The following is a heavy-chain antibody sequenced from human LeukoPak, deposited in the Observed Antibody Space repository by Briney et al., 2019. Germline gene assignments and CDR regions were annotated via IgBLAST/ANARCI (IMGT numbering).Heavy chain of an antibody. J-gene: IGHJ4*02. CDR2: ISSMSGRYI. Sequence: PGGSLRLSCEASGFTFSSYSMTWVRQAPGKGLEWVAFISSMSGRYIYYAESLKGRFTISRDNARNSLYLQMNSLRADDTAVYYCARSSIAAAGGASFDYWGQGTLVTVSS. CDR1: GFTFSSYS. V-gene: IGHV3-21*01. CDR3: ARSSIAAAGGASFDY. D-gene: IGHD6-13*01.